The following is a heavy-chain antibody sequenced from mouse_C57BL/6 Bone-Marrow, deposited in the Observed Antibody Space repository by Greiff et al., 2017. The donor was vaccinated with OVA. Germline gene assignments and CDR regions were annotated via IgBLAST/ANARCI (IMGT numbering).Heavy chain of an antibody. D-gene: IGHD4-1*01. Sequence: VHVKQPVAELVRPGASVKLSCTASGFTIKNTYMHWVKQRPEQGLEWIGMIDPANGNTNYAPKFQGKATITADKSSNTAYLQLSSLTSEDAAIYYCAGLGELGAYWGQGTLITVSA. CDR1: GFTIKNTY. CDR3: AGLGELGAY. J-gene: IGHJ3*01. V-gene: IGHV14-3*01. CDR2: IDPANGNT.